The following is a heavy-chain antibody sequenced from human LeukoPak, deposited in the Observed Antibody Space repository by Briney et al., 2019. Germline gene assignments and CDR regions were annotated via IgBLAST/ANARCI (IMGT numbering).Heavy chain of an antibody. Sequence: SETLSLTCTVSGGSISSGGYYWSWIRQHPGKGLEWIGYIYYSGSTYYNPSLKSRVTISVDTSKNQFSLKLSSVTAADTAVYYCARQSRGLLVGIFDYWGQGTLVTSPQ. V-gene: IGHV4-31*03. D-gene: IGHD2-21*01. CDR3: ARQSRGLLVGIFDY. CDR2: IYYSGST. CDR1: GGSISSGGYY. J-gene: IGHJ4*02.